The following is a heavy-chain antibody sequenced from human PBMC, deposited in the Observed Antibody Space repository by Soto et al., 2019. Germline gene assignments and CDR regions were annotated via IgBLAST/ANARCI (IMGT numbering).Heavy chain of an antibody. CDR1: GFTFSSYA. D-gene: IGHD1-26*01. Sequence: EVQLLESGGGLVQPGGSLRLSCAASGFTFSSYAMSWVRQAPGKGLEWVSAISGSGGSTYYADSVKGRFTISRDNSKNTLYLQMNSLRAEDTAVYYCASWDRYSGSYPNYWGQGTLVTVSS. V-gene: IGHV3-23*01. CDR3: ASWDRYSGSYPNY. CDR2: ISGSGGST. J-gene: IGHJ4*02.